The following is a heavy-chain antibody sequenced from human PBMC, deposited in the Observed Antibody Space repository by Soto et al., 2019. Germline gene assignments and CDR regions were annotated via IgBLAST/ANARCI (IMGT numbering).Heavy chain of an antibody. CDR3: ARSPDGGSNYYYYYYMDV. J-gene: IGHJ6*03. CDR1: GGSISSYY. D-gene: IGHD2-2*01. Sequence: QVQLQESGPGLVKPSETLSLTCTVSGGSISSYYWSWIRQPPGKGLEWIGYIYYSGSTNYNPSLKSRVTMSVDTSKNQFSLKLSSVTAADTAVYYCARSPDGGSNYYYYYYMDVWGTGTTVTVSS. CDR2: IYYSGST. V-gene: IGHV4-59*01.